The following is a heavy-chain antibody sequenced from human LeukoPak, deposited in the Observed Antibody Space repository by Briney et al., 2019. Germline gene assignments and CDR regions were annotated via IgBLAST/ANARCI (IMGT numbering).Heavy chain of an antibody. CDR3: AGEPATTTVTYPFFDY. Sequence: ASVKVSCKASGYTFTSYDINWVRQAPGQGLEWMGIINPSGGSTTYAQKFRGRVTMTRDTSTSTVYMELSSLRSEDTAVYYCAGEPATTTVTYPFFDYWGQGTLVTVSS. D-gene: IGHD4-17*01. V-gene: IGHV1-46*01. CDR1: GYTFTSYD. J-gene: IGHJ4*02. CDR2: INPSGGST.